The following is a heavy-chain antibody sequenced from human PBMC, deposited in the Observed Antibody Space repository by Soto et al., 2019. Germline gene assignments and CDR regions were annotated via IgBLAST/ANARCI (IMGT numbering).Heavy chain of an antibody. Sequence: ASVKVSCKASGYTFTSYAMHWVRQAPGQRLEWMGWINAGNGNTKYSQKFQGRVTITRDTSVSTAYMELSSLRSEDTAVYYCATDLRIVPAAMHGPTPIRYWGQGTLVTVSS. CDR2: INAGNGNT. CDR3: ATDLRIVPAAMHGPTPIRY. D-gene: IGHD2-2*01. J-gene: IGHJ4*02. CDR1: GYTFTSYA. V-gene: IGHV1-3*01.